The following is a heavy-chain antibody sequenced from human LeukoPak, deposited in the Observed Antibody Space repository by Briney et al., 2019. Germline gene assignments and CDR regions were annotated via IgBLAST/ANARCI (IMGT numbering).Heavy chain of an antibody. CDR2: IYPGDSDT. V-gene: IGHV5-51*01. Sequence: GESLKVSCKGSGYSFTSYWIGWVRQMPGKGLEWMGIIYPGDSDTRYSPSFQGQVTISADKSISTAYLQWSSLKASDTAMYYCARKGAVTTGDDYYYGMDVWGQGTTVTVSS. CDR1: GYSFTSYW. CDR3: ARKGAVTTGDDYYYGMDV. J-gene: IGHJ6*02. D-gene: IGHD4-17*01.